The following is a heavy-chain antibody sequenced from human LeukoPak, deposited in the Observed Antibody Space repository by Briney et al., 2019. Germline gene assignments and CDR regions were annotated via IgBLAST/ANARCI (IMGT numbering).Heavy chain of an antibody. D-gene: IGHD3-3*01. J-gene: IGHJ6*02. Sequence: GGSLRLSCAASGFTFSSYEMNWVRQAPGKGLEWVSYISSSGSTIYYADSVKGRFTISRDNAKNSLYLQMNSLRAEDTAVYYCASIGVVISTHYYYGMDVWGQGTTVTVSS. CDR1: GFTFSSYE. V-gene: IGHV3-48*03. CDR3: ASIGVVISTHYYYGMDV. CDR2: ISSSGSTI.